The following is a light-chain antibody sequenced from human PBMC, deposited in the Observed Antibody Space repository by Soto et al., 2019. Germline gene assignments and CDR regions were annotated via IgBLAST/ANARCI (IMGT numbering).Light chain of an antibody. J-gene: IGKJ4*01. V-gene: IGKV1-5*03. CDR3: QQYYSYSPLT. CDR1: QSISSY. Sequence: DIDVTHSPSSLAASVGDRVTITCRASQSISSYLNWYQQKPGKAPKLLIYKASSLQSGVPSRFSGSGFGTEFTLTISSLQPDDFASYYCQQYYSYSPLTFGGGTKVDIK. CDR2: KAS.